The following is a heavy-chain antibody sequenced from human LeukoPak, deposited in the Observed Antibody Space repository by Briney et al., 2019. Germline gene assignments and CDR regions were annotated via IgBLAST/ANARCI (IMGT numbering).Heavy chain of an antibody. D-gene: IGHD5-18*01. Sequence: GGSLRLSCAASGFTFDDYGMSWVRQAPGKGLEWVSGISWNSGSIGYADSVKGRFTISRDNAKNSLYLQMNSLRAEDMALYYCAKASGYSYFDYWGQGTLVTVSS. J-gene: IGHJ4*02. CDR1: GFTFDDYG. CDR2: ISWNSGSI. CDR3: AKASGYSYFDY. V-gene: IGHV3-9*03.